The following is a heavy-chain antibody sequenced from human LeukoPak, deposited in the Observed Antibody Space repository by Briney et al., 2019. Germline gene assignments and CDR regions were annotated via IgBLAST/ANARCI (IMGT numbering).Heavy chain of an antibody. Sequence: GASVKVSCKASGGTFSSYAISWVRQAPGQGLEWMGGIIPIFGTANYAQKFQGRVTITADESTSTAYMELSSLRSEDTAVYYCARDYCSSTSCKFDPWGQGTLVTVSS. CDR2: IIPIFGTA. J-gene: IGHJ5*02. CDR1: GGTFSSYA. V-gene: IGHV1-69*01. CDR3: ARDYCSSTSCKFDP. D-gene: IGHD2-2*01.